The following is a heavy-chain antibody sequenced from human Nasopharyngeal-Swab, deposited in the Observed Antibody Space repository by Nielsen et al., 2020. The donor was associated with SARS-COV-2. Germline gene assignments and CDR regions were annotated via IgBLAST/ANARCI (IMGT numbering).Heavy chain of an antibody. CDR3: ARRGVVVRGGYYFDY. V-gene: IGHV4-39*01. J-gene: IGHJ4*02. CDR1: GGSTSSSSYY. D-gene: IGHD2-15*01. Sequence: SETLSLSCTVSGGSTSSSSYYWGWIRQPPGKGLEWIGSIYYSGSTYYNPSLKSRVTISVDTSKNQFSLKLSSVTAADTAVYYCARRGVVVRGGYYFDYWGQGTLVTVSS. CDR2: IYYSGST.